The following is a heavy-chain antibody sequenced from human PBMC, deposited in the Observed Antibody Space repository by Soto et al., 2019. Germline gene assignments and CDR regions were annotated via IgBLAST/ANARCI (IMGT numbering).Heavy chain of an antibody. CDR1: GFTFSSYG. D-gene: IGHD6-13*01. V-gene: IGHV3-30*18. Sequence: PGGSLRLSCAASGFTFSSYGMHWVRQAPGKGLEWVAVISYDGSNKYYADSVKGRFTISRDNSKNTLYLQMNSLRAEDTAVYYCAKYLTAAGTGHWFDPWGQGTLVTVSS. CDR3: AKYLTAAGTGHWFDP. CDR2: ISYDGSNK. J-gene: IGHJ5*02.